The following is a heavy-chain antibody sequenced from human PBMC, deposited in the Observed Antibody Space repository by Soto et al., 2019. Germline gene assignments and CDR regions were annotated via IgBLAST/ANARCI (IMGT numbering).Heavy chain of an antibody. CDR3: ARDYYYDSSGNFDY. CDR1: GYTFTGYG. D-gene: IGHD3-22*01. CDR2: ISACNGNT. Sequence: QVQLVQSGAEVKKPGASVKVSCKASGYTFTGYGISWVRQAPGQGLEWMGWISACNGNTQYAQKCQGRVTITTDNSTSRAYMELRSLRSDDTAVYYCARDYYYDSSGNFDYWGQGTLLTVSS. V-gene: IGHV1-18*01. J-gene: IGHJ4*02.